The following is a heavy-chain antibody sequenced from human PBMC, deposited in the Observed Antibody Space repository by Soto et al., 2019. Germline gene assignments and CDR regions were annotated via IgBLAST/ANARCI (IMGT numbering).Heavy chain of an antibody. CDR1: GGSISSSNW. V-gene: IGHV4-4*02. Sequence: SETLSLTCAVSGGSISSSNWWSWVRQPPGKGLEWIGEIYHSGSTNYNPSLKRRVTISVDKPKNQFSLKLSSVTAAHTAAYYCVRWLWFGELSDYDYYYGMDVWGQGTTVTVSS. CDR3: VRWLWFGELSDYDYYYGMDV. CDR2: IYHSGST. J-gene: IGHJ6*02. D-gene: IGHD3-10*01.